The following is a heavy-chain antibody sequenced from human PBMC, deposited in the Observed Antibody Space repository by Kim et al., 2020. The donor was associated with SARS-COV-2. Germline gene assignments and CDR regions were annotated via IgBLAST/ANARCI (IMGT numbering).Heavy chain of an antibody. D-gene: IGHD3-22*01. V-gene: IGHV3-23*01. J-gene: IGHJ4*02. Sequence: DTGKVRVTISRNNSKNTLYLQMNSLRAEDTAVYYCAKVFAYYDSSGTFDYWGQGTLVTVSS. CDR3: AKVFAYYDSSGTFDY.